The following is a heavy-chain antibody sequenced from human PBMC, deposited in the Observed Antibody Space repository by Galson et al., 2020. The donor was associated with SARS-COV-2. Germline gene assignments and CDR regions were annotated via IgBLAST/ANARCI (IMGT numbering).Heavy chain of an antibody. CDR3: ARVASGSYYVGAFDI. J-gene: IGHJ3*02. Sequence: GGSLRLSCAASGFTFSSYAMHWVRQAPGKGLEWVAVISYDGSNKYYADSVKGRFTISRDNSKNTLYLQMNSLRAEDTAVYYCARVASGSYYVGAFDIWGQGTMVTVSS. V-gene: IGHV3-30*04. CDR2: ISYDGSNK. D-gene: IGHD1-26*01. CDR1: GFTFSSYA.